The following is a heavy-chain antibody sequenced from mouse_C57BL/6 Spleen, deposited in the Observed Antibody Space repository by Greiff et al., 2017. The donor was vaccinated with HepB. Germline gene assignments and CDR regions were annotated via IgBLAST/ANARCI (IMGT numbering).Heavy chain of an antibody. D-gene: IGHD1-1*01. J-gene: IGHJ2*01. CDR2: INYDGSST. V-gene: IGHV5-16*01. CDR3: ARAPLLQYYFDY. CDR1: GFTFSDYY. Sequence: EVHLVESEGGLVQPGSSMKLSCTASGFTFSDYYMAWVRQVPEKGLEWVANINYDGSSTYYLDSLKSRFIISRDNAKNILYLQMSSLKSEDTATYYCARAPLLQYYFDYWGQGTTLTVSS.